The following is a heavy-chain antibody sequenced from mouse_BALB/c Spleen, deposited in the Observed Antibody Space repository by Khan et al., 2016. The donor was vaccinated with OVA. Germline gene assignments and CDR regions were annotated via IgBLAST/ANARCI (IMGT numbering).Heavy chain of an antibody. CDR2: IDPFNGGT. Sequence: VQLQQSGPELMKPGASVKISCKASAYSFTSYYMHWVKQSHGKSLEWIGCIDPFNGGTTYNQKFKGKATLTVEKSSRTAYMHISTLNSEDSAVSYCARRTFGYWGQGTSVTVSS. J-gene: IGHJ4*01. CDR1: AYSFTSYY. V-gene: IGHV1S135*01. CDR3: ARRTFGY.